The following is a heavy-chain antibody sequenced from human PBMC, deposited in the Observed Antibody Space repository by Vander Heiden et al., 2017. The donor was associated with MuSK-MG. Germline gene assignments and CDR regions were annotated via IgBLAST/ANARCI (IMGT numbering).Heavy chain of an antibody. CDR3: ARRAGQMVRKSIKHYNYYMDV. CDR2: IYPGDSDT. D-gene: IGHD3-10*01. CDR1: ADTFSTSW. J-gene: IGHJ6*03. Sequence: EVQLVQSGAEVKKPGESLRISCKGFADTFSTSWIGWVRQMPGKGLEWMGIIYPGDSDTKYSPSFQGHVTISVNNSISTAYLQWSSLKASDSATYYCARRAGQMVRKSIKHYNYYMDVWGQGTTGTVSS. V-gene: IGHV5-51*01.